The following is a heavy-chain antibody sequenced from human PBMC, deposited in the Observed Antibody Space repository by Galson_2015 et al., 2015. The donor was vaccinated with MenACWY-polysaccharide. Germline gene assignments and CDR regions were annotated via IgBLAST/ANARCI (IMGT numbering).Heavy chain of an antibody. V-gene: IGHV3-15*01. CDR2: IKSKTDGGTR. CDR3: ARTRGSYYYYYMDV. D-gene: IGHD3-10*01. J-gene: IGHJ6*03. Sequence: SLRLSCAASGFLFINAYMSWVRQTPGKGLEWVARIKSKTDGGTRDYAAPVEGRFTISRDDSQNTVNLQMNSLRSEDTAVYFCARTRGSYYYYYMDVWGKGTTVTVSS. CDR1: GFLFINAY.